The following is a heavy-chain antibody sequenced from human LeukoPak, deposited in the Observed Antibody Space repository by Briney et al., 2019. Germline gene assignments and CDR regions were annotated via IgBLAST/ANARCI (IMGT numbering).Heavy chain of an antibody. V-gene: IGHV4-39*07. CDR2: ISYGGTT. J-gene: IGHJ4*02. CDR1: GGSISSSSYY. D-gene: IGHD3-10*01. CDR3: ARRYYYGFDY. Sequence: SETLSLTCTVSGGSISSSSYYWGWIRQPPGKGLEWIGLISYGGTTYYNPSLKSRVTISVDTSKNQFSLKLSSVTAADTAVYYCARRYYYGFDYWGQGTLVAVSS.